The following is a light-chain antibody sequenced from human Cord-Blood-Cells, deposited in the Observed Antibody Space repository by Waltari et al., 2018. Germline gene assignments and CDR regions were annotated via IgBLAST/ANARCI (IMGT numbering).Light chain of an antibody. V-gene: IGLV2-23*01. CDR2: EGS. Sequence: QSALTQPASVSGSPGQSITISCPGTCSDVGSYNLVSWYQQHPGKAPKLMIYEGSKRPSGVSNRFSGSKSGNTASLTISGLQAEDEADYYCCSYAGSSTIVVFGGGTKLTVL. CDR1: CSDVGSYNL. CDR3: CSYAGSSTIVV. J-gene: IGLJ2*01.